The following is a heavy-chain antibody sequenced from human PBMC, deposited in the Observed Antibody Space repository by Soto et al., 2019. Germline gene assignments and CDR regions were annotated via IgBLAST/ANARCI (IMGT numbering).Heavy chain of an antibody. V-gene: IGHV1-69*01. CDR2: IIPIFGKA. D-gene: IGHD5-18*01. CDR3: ARDGSREETSYGYENPYYFDY. CDR1: GGTFSSYA. J-gene: IGHJ4*02. Sequence: QVQLVQSGAEVKKPGSSVKVSCKASGGTFSSYAISWVRQAPGQGLEWMGGIIPIFGKANYAQKFQGRVTITADESTSTAYMELSSLRSEDTAVYYCARDGSREETSYGYENPYYFDYWGQGTLVTVSS.